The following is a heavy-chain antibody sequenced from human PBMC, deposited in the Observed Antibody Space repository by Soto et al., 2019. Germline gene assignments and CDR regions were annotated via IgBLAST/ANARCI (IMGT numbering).Heavy chain of an antibody. Sequence: EVQLEQSGGGLVQPGESLRLYCAASGFVFSVYYMHWVRQVPGKAPVWVARISDDGKNTTYADSVKGRFTISRDNAKDTLYLQMSHLIPEDTAVYYCTRGPRPSSIGTGAYWGRGTQVTVSS. V-gene: IGHV3-74*03. CDR3: TRGPRPSSIGTGAY. D-gene: IGHD3-10*01. J-gene: IGHJ4*02. CDR1: GFVFSVYY. CDR2: ISDDGKNT.